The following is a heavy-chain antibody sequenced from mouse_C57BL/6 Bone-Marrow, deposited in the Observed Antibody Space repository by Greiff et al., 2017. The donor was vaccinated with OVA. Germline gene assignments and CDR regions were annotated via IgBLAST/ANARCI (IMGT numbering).Heavy chain of an antibody. J-gene: IGHJ1*03. Sequence: VKLMESGPELVKPGASVKISCKASGYAFSSSWMNWVKQRPGKGLEWIGRIYPGDGDTNYNGKFKGKATLTADNSSSTAYMQLSSLTSEDSAVYFCARDYYGSSYGYFDVWGTGTTVTVSS. D-gene: IGHD1-1*01. CDR1: GYAFSSSW. CDR3: ARDYYGSSYGYFDV. V-gene: IGHV1-82*01. CDR2: IYPGDGDT.